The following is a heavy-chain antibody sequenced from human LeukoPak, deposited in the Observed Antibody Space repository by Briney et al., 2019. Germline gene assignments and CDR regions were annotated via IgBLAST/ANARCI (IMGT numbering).Heavy chain of an antibody. D-gene: IGHD3-10*01. CDR2: IRSSGSLI. J-gene: IGHJ4*02. CDR1: GFTFSGYN. CDR3: ARDIQPRRGSGILRLFPAFDY. V-gene: IGHV3-21*05. Sequence: GGSLRLSCAASGFTFSGYNMNWVRQAPGKGLEWVAFIRSSGSLIYYADSVKGRFTISRDNAKNPLYLQMNSLRAEDTAVYYCARDIQPRRGSGILRLFPAFDYWGQGTLVTVSS.